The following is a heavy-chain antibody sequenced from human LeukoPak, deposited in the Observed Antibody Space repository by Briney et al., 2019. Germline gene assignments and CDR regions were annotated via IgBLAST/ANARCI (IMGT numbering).Heavy chain of an antibody. CDR1: GFTFSSYG. J-gene: IGHJ3*02. CDR2: ISGSGGST. V-gene: IGHV3-23*01. Sequence: GGSLRLSCAASGFTFSSYGMTWVRQAPGKGLEWVSGISGSGGSTKHADSVKGRFTISRDNSKNTLSLQMNSLRAEDTAVYYCAKVFMSYGDYDAFDIWGQGTMVTVSS. D-gene: IGHD4-17*01. CDR3: AKVFMSYGDYDAFDI.